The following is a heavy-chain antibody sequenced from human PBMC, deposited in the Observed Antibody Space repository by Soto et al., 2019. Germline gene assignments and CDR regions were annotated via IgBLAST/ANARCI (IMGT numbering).Heavy chain of an antibody. D-gene: IGHD5-12*01. CDR2: ISGSGGST. V-gene: IGHV3-23*01. CDR3: AKVMGRDGYKGWTHSYYYYGMDV. Sequence: EVQLLESGGGLVQPGGSLRLSCAASGFTFSSYAMSWVRQAPGKGLEWVSAISGSGGSTYYADSVKGRFTISRDNSKNTLYLQMNSLRAEDTAVYYCAKVMGRDGYKGWTHSYYYYGMDVWGQGTTVTVSS. CDR1: GFTFSSYA. J-gene: IGHJ6*02.